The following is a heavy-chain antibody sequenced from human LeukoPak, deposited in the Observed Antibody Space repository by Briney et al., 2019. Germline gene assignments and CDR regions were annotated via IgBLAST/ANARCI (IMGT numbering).Heavy chain of an antibody. Sequence: GGSLRLSCAASGFTFSDSWMSWVRQAPGKGLEWVSAISGSGGSTYYADSVKGRFTISRDNSKNTLYLQMNSLRAEDTAVYYCAKDTPVWGSYRYGIDYWGQGTLVTVSS. CDR2: ISGSGGST. J-gene: IGHJ4*02. D-gene: IGHD3-16*02. V-gene: IGHV3-23*01. CDR3: AKDTPVWGSYRYGIDY. CDR1: GFTFSDSW.